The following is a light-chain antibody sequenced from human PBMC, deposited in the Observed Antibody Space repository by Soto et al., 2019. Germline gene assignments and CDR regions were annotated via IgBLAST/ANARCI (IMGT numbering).Light chain of an antibody. V-gene: IGLV2-14*01. Sequence: QSVLAQPASVSGSPGQSIAISCTGTSSDVGRYNYVSWFQQHPGKAPKLMIYDVSNRPSGVSDRFSGSKSGNTASLTISGLQAEDEADYYCSSYPSSNTFLFGTGTKVTVL. CDR2: DVS. CDR3: SSYPSSNTFL. CDR1: SSDVGRYNY. J-gene: IGLJ1*01.